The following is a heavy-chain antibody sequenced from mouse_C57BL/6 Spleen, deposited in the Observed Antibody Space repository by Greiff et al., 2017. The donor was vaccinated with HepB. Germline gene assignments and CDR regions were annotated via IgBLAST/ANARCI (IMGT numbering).Heavy chain of an antibody. CDR2: IWSGGST. J-gene: IGHJ4*01. CDR3: ARRNDYDVEDAMDY. V-gene: IGHV2-2*01. CDR1: GFSLTSYG. Sequence: QVQLKESGPGLVQPSQSLSITCTVSGFSLTSYGVHWVRQSPGKGLEWLGVIWSGGSTDYNAAFISRLSISKDNPKSQVFFKMNSLQADDTAIYYCARRNDYDVEDAMDYWGQGTSVTVSS. D-gene: IGHD2-4*01.